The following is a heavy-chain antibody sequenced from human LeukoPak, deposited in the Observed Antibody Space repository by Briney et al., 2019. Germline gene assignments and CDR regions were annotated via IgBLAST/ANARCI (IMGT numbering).Heavy chain of an antibody. Sequence: ASVKVSCKASGYTFTSYGISWVRQAPGQGLEWMGWISAYNGNTNYAQKLQGRVTMTTDTSTSTAYMELRSLRSDDTAVYYCARVPGWLTVPVGYYMDVWGKGTTVTVSS. CDR1: GYTFTSYG. CDR3: ARVPGWLTVPVGYYMDV. V-gene: IGHV1-18*01. J-gene: IGHJ6*03. D-gene: IGHD4-17*01. CDR2: ISAYNGNT.